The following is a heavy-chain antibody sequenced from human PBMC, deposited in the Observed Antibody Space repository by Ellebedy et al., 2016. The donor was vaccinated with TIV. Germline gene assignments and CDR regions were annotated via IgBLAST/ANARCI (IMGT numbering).Heavy chain of an antibody. CDR3: ARLLWQGLVLDY. D-gene: IGHD3/OR15-3a*01. CDR2: IDTYNGNT. Sequence: AASVKVSCKASAYTFTSHGISWLRQAPGQGLEWMGWIDTYNGNTRYAQSLQARVTMTADTSTSTAYMELRSLRSDDTAVYYCARLLWQGLVLDYWGQGTLVAVSS. V-gene: IGHV1-18*04. J-gene: IGHJ4*02. CDR1: AYTFTSHG.